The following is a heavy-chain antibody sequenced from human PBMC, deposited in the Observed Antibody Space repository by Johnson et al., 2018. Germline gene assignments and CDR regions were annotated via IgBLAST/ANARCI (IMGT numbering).Heavy chain of an antibody. CDR1: GFTFGSYG. D-gene: IGHD2-21*01. J-gene: IGHJ6*02. CDR3: AKDVETLHYYGMDV. Sequence: QVQLVQSGGGLVQPGRSLRLSCVASGFTFGSYGMHWVRQAPGKGLEWVAVISHDGKNKYYVDPVKGRFTTSSDNAGNSLYLQMNSLRIEDTAFYYCAKDVETLHYYGMDVWGPGTTVTVSS. CDR2: ISHDGKNK. V-gene: IGHV3-30*18.